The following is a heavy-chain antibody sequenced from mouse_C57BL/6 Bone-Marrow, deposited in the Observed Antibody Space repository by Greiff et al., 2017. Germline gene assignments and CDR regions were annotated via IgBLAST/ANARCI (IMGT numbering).Heavy chain of an antibody. Sequence: QVQLQQSGAELARPGASVKLSCKASGYTFTSYGISWVKQRTGQGLEWIGEIYPRSGNTYYNEKLKGKATLTADKSSSTAYMELRSLTSEDSAVYFCARRYYGSSYAMDYWGQGTSVTVSS. CDR2: IYPRSGNT. CDR1: GYTFTSYG. J-gene: IGHJ4*01. CDR3: ARRYYGSSYAMDY. V-gene: IGHV1-81*01. D-gene: IGHD1-1*01.